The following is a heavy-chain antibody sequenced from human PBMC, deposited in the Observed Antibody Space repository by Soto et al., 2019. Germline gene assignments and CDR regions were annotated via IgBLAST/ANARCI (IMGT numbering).Heavy chain of an antibody. V-gene: IGHV3-48*01. CDR1: GFTFSTHS. Sequence: GGSLRLSCAASGFTFSTHSMNWVRQAPGKGLEWISYITSSSGTMYADSVKGRFTISRDNAKNSLYLQMNSLRAEDTAVYFCVGEVGFQLIYWGQGTLVTVSS. J-gene: IGHJ1*01. D-gene: IGHD2-2*01. CDR2: ITSSSGTM. CDR3: VGEVGFQLIY.